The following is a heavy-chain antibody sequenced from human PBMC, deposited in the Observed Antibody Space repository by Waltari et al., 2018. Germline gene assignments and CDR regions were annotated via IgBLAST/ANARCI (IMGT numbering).Heavy chain of an antibody. CDR1: GGSISSYY. CDR2: IYTRGGT. CDR3: ARQSMNGPFDY. Sequence: QVQLQESGTGLVKPSETLSLTCTVSGGSISSYYWSWTRQPAGKGREWIGTIYTRGGTQHNPALKSRVTMSVDTSKTQFSLKLSSVTAADTAVYYCARQSMNGPFDYWGPGTLVTVSS. J-gene: IGHJ4*02. V-gene: IGHV4-4*07. D-gene: IGHD1-1*01.